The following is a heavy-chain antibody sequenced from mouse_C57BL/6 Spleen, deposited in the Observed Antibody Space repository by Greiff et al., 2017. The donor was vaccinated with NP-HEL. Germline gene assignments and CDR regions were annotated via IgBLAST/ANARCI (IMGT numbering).Heavy chain of an antibody. CDR2: IYPRSGNT. Sequence: QVQLQQSGAELARPGASVKLSCKASGYTFTSYGISWVKQRTGQGLEWIGEIYPRSGNTYYNEKFKGKATLTADKSSSTAYMELRSLTSEDAAVYFCALIYYDYGVDYWGQGTTLTVSS. D-gene: IGHD2-4*01. CDR3: ALIYYDYGVDY. V-gene: IGHV1-81*01. CDR1: GYTFTSYG. J-gene: IGHJ2*01.